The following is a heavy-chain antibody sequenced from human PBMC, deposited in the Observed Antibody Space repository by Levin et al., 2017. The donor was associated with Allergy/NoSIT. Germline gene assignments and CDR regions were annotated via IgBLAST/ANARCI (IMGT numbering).Heavy chain of an antibody. CDR1: GFTVGSNH. V-gene: IGHV3-53*01. CDR3: ARLNTYFDDSGAQFDY. D-gene: IGHD3-22*01. CDR2: IYAGGGT. Sequence: PGGSLRLSCAASGFTVGSNHMSWVRQAPGMGLDWVSVIYAGGGTYYVDSVKGRITISRYDSKNTLYLQMSTLRAEDTAVYYCARLNTYFDDSGAQFDYWGQGTLVTVS. J-gene: IGHJ4*02.